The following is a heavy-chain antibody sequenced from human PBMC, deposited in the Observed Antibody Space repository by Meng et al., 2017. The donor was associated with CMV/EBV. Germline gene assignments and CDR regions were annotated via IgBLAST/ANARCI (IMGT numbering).Heavy chain of an antibody. Sequence: GGSLRLSGKVSGYSFTNYWIGWVRQMPGKGLEWLGIIYPGDSDTRYSPSFQGQVTISADKSISTAYLQWSSLKASDTAIYYCARHSAPNVAASGVIYFDYWGQGTLVTVSS. J-gene: IGHJ4*02. V-gene: IGHV5-51*01. CDR2: IYPGDSDT. CDR1: GYSFTNYW. CDR3: ARHSAPNVAASGVIYFDY. D-gene: IGHD6-13*01.